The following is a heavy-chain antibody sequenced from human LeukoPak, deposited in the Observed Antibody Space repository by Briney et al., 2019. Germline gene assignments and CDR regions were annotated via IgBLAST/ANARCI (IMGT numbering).Heavy chain of an antibody. CDR1: GFTFSSYG. Sequence: GWSLRLSCAASGFTFSSYGMHWVRQAPGKGLEWVALIWYDGSKKYYADSVKGRFTISRGNAKNSLYLQMNSLRAEDTAVYYCARAGPPAFDPWGQGTLVTVSS. J-gene: IGHJ5*02. CDR2: IWYDGSKK. V-gene: IGHV3-33*01. CDR3: ARAGPPAFDP.